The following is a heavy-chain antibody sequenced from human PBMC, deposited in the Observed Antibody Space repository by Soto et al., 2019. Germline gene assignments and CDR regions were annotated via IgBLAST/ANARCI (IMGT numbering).Heavy chain of an antibody. CDR3: ARDLPYCSNGVCPFDP. V-gene: IGHV1-18*01. J-gene: IGHJ5*02. CDR1: GYTFTSYG. CDR2: ISAYNGNT. D-gene: IGHD2-8*01. Sequence: ASVKVSCKASGYTFTSYGISWVRQAPGQGLEWMGWISAYNGNTNYAQNLRGRVTITTDTSTNTAYMELRDLRSEDTALYYCARDLPYCSNGVCPFDPWGQGTLVTVSS.